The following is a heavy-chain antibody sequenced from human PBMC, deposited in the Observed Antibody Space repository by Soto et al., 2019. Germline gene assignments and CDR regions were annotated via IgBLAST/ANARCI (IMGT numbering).Heavy chain of an antibody. CDR2: IFYRRSN. CDR1: GGSIRSGSCN. CDR3: ARRRFSGDLYAMDV. Sequence: ETLPLNCILAGGSIRSGSCNWGWIRKPPGKGLEWIGTIFYRRSNYYSPSLKGRVTISVDRSENQLSLNLTSATAADTAVYYCARRRFSGDLYAMDVGGRGTTVTVS. J-gene: IGHJ6*02. D-gene: IGHD2-21*02. V-gene: IGHV4-39*01.